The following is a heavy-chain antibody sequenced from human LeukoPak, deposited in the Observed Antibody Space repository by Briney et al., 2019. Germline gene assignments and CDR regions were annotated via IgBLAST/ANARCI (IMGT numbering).Heavy chain of an antibody. J-gene: IGHJ3*02. CDR1: GYRFITFG. V-gene: IGHV1-18*01. D-gene: IGHD3-10*01. Sequence: GASVKVSCKTSGYRFITFGINWVRQAPGQGLEWMGWISGYNGNTNYAQELQGRVTMTTDTSTSTAYMELRSLRSDDTAVYYCARDYYGSGPRALDIWGQGTMVTVSS. CDR2: ISGYNGNT. CDR3: ARDYYGSGPRALDI.